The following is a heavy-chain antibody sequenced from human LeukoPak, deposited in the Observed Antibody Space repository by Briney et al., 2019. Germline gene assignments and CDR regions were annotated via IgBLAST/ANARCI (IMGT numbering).Heavy chain of an antibody. CDR1: GFTFSSYA. CDR3: AKDLRFGELYRYFDY. V-gene: IGHV3-23*01. D-gene: IGHD3-10*01. Sequence: PGGSLRLSCAASGFTFSSYAMSWVRQAPGKGLEWVSAISGSGGSTYYADSVKGRFTISRDNSKNTLYLQMNSLRAEDTVVYYCAKDLRFGELYRYFDYWGQGTLVTVSS. CDR2: ISGSGGST. J-gene: IGHJ4*02.